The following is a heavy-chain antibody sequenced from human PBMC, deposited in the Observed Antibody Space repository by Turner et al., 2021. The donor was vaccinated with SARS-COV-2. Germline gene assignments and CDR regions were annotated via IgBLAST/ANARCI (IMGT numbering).Heavy chain of an antibody. J-gene: IGHJ4*02. CDR3: AGSDDPRKSGVV. Sequence: QVQLPQWGAGPFKPSETLSLICAVNAGSLSGYYWTWVRLPPGKGLEWIGEVHPNGTSYYNPSLKNRVSLSVDTSKNHFSLKLNSVTAADTAFYYCAGSDDPRKSGVVWGQGTLVTVSS. D-gene: IGHD3-3*01. CDR1: AGSLSGYY. CDR2: VHPNGTS. V-gene: IGHV4-34*01.